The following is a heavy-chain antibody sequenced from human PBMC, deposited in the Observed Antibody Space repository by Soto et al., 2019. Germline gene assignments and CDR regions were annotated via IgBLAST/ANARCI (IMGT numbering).Heavy chain of an antibody. J-gene: IGHJ1*01. CDR2: INHSGST. V-gene: IGHV4-34*01. Sequence: PSETLSLTCAVYGGSFSGYYWSWIRQPPGKGLEWIGEINHSGSTNYNPSLKSRVTISVDTSKNQFSLKLSSVTAADTAVYYCARGPRGSSSRGYFQHWGQGTLVTVSS. D-gene: IGHD6-13*01. CDR3: ARGPRGSSSRGYFQH. CDR1: GGSFSGYY.